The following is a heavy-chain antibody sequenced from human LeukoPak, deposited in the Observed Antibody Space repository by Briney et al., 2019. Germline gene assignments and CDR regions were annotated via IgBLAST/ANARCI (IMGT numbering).Heavy chain of an antibody. CDR2: ISGSGGST. CDR1: GFTFSSYA. J-gene: IGHJ4*02. CDR3: ARSSGWTLFDY. V-gene: IGHV3-23*01. D-gene: IGHD6-19*01. Sequence: PGGSLRLSCAASGFTFSSYAMSWVRQAPGKGLEWVSAISGSGGSTYYADFVKGRFTISRDNSKNTLYLQMNSLRAEDTALYYCARSSGWTLFDYWGQGTLVTVSS.